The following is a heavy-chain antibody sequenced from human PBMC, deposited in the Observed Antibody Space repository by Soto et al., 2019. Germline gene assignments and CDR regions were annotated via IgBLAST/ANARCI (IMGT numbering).Heavy chain of an antibody. CDR1: GGSFSGYY. D-gene: IGHD3-16*01. V-gene: IGHV4-34*01. CDR2: INHSVST. CDR3: ARMLGGRLQGIYYYYYYGTEV. Sequence: SETLSLTCAVYGGSFSGYYWSWIRQHPGKGLEWIGEINHSVSTNYNPSLKSRVTISVDTSKNQFSLKLSSVTAADTAVYYCARMLGGRLQGIYYYYYYGTEVWGKGTTVTVSS. J-gene: IGHJ6*04.